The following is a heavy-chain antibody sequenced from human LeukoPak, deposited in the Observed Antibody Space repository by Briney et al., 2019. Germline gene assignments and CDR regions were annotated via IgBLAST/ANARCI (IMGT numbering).Heavy chain of an antibody. CDR2: ISGSGGST. Sequence: GGSLRLSCAASGFTFSSYAMSWVRQAPGKGLEWVSTISGSGGSTYYTDSVKGRFTISRDNSKNTLYLQMNSLRAEDMAIYYCAKVSLSCSGVSCYSPDYRGQGTLVTVSS. CDR1: GFTFSSYA. V-gene: IGHV3-23*01. J-gene: IGHJ4*02. D-gene: IGHD2-15*01. CDR3: AKVSLSCSGVSCYSPDY.